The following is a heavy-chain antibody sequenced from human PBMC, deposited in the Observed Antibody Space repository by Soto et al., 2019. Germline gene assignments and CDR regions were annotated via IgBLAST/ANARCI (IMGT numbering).Heavy chain of an antibody. V-gene: IGHV4-30-4*01. D-gene: IGHD5-18*01. CDR2: IYYGGGT. CDR3: ARERMDTATFDY. Sequence: QVQLQESGPGLVTPSQTLSLTCTVSGGSINSGNSYWSWIRQPPGKGLEWIGYIYYGGGTHYNPSLKSRVTISLDTSNNQFSLKLSSVTAADTAVYYCARERMDTATFDYWGQGTLVTVSS. J-gene: IGHJ4*02. CDR1: GGSINSGNSY.